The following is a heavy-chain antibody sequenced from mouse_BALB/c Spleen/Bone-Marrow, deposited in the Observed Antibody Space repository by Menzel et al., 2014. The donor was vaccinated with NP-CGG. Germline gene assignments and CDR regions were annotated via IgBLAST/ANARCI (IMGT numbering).Heavy chain of an antibody. Sequence: EVMLVESGGGLVKPGGSLKLSCAASGFAFSSYTMSWVRQTPEKRLEWVATTSSGGSYTYYPDSVEGRFTISGDNAKNALYLQMSSLKSEDTAMYYCTREDYNGAWFAYWGQGTLVTVSA. CDR2: TSSGGSYT. J-gene: IGHJ3*01. CDR1: GFAFSSYT. CDR3: TREDYNGAWFAY. V-gene: IGHV5-6-4*01. D-gene: IGHD1-1*01.